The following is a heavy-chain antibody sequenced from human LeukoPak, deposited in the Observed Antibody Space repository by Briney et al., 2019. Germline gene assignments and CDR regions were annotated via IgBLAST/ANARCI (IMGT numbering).Heavy chain of an antibody. D-gene: IGHD1-26*01. CDR1: GGSISSSSYY. J-gene: IGHJ5*02. CDR3: AREGSGSYSRPNWFDP. Sequence: SETLSLTCTVSGGSISSSSYYWGWIRQPPGKGLEWIGSIYYSGSTYYNPSLKSRVTISVDTSKNQFSLKLSSVTAADTAVYYCAREGSGSYSRPNWFDPWGQGTLVTVSS. V-gene: IGHV4-39*07. CDR2: IYYSGST.